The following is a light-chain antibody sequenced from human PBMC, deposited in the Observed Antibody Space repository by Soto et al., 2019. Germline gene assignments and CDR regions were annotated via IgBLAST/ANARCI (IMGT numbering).Light chain of an antibody. V-gene: IGKV1-6*01. Sequence: AIQMTQSPSSLSASVGDRVTITCRASQDIKKDLGWYQQKPGKAPKLLIYASFTLQSGVPSRVSGSGYGTDFTLTISSLQPEDSATYFCQQDYSYPLTFGGGTKVEVK. CDR3: QQDYSYPLT. CDR2: ASF. J-gene: IGKJ4*01. CDR1: QDIKKD.